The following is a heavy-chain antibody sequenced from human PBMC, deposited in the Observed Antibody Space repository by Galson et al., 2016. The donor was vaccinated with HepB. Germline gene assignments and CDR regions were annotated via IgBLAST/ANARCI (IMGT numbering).Heavy chain of an antibody. CDR2: ISSSSTYT. J-gene: IGHJ2*01. D-gene: IGHD6-19*01. CDR3: ARAANSGWYSGDWYFDL. V-gene: IGHV3-11*05. CDR1: GFTFTDYY. Sequence: SLRLSCAASGFTFTDYYMTWVRQAPGKGPEWISYISSSSTYTNYADSVRGRFTISRDNATNSLDLQMNSLRVEDTAVYYCARAANSGWYSGDWYFDLWGRGTLVTVSS.